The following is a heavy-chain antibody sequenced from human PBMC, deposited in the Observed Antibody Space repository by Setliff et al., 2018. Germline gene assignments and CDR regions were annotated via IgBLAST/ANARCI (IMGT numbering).Heavy chain of an antibody. V-gene: IGHV2-26*03. D-gene: IGHD3-22*01. J-gene: IGHJ6*02. CDR2: IFSMDQK. CDR1: GFSLSDGRVG. CDR3: ARIGTSSVLYGMDV. Sequence: GSGPTLVNPTETLTLTCTISGFSLSDGRVGVTWIRQPPGKALEWLATIFSMDQKSYSTSLESRLLISKDTSATQVVLMMPNMNPADTGTYYCARIGTSSVLYGMDVWGQGTTVTVSS.